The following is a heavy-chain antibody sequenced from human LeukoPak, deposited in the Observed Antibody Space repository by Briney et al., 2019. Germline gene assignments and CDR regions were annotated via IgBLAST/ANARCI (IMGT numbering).Heavy chain of an antibody. D-gene: IGHD3-22*01. CDR2: IWCDGSNK. CDR1: GFTFSSYG. CDR3: AREASGGGYYDRGIDY. J-gene: IGHJ4*02. Sequence: PGGSLRLSCAASGFTFSSYGMHWVRQAPGKGLEWVAVIWCDGSNKYYADSVKGRFTISRDNSKNTLYLQMNSLRAEDTAVYYCAREASGGGYYDRGIDYWGQGTLVTVSS. V-gene: IGHV3-33*01.